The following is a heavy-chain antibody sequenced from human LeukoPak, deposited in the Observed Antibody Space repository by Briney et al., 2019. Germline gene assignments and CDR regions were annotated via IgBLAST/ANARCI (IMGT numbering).Heavy chain of an antibody. CDR2: IIPIFGTA. V-gene: IGHV1-69*01. Sequence: GASVKVSCKASGGTFSSYATSWVRQAPGQGLEWTGGIIPIFGTANYAQKFQGRGTITAGESTSTAYMELSSLRSEDTAVYYCARAAYCSSTSCLPWFDPWGQGTLVTVSS. CDR1: GGTFSSYA. J-gene: IGHJ5*02. CDR3: ARAAYCSSTSCLPWFDP. D-gene: IGHD2-2*01.